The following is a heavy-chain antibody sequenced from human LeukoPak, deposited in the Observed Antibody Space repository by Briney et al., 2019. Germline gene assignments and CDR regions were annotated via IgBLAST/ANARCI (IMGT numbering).Heavy chain of an antibody. CDR1: GGSFSGYY. J-gene: IGHJ4*02. CDR2: INHNGST. CDR3: ARGPIVGPDY. D-gene: IGHD1-26*01. V-gene: IGHV4-34*01. Sequence: PSETLSLTCAVYGGSFSGYYWSWIRQPPGKGLEWIGEINHNGSTNYNPSLKSRVTISVDTSKNQFSLKLSSVTAADTAVYYCARGPIVGPDYWGQGTLVTVSS.